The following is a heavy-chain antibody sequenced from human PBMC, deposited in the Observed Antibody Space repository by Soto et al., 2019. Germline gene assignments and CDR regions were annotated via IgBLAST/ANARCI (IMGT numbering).Heavy chain of an antibody. CDR1: GGSISSSSYY. CDR3: AKDLGVAGTLLDY. V-gene: IGHV4-31*03. D-gene: IGHD6-19*01. Sequence: SETLSLTCTVSGGSISSSSYYWGWIRQHPGKGLEWIGYIYYSGSTYYNPSLKSRVTISVDTSKNQFSLKLSSVTAADTALYYCAKDLGVAGTLLDYWGQGTLVTVSS. J-gene: IGHJ4*02. CDR2: IYYSGST.